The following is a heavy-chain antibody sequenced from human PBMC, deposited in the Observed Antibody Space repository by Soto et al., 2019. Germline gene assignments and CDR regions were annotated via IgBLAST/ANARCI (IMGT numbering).Heavy chain of an antibody. V-gene: IGHV1-3*01. J-gene: IGHJ4*02. CDR3: ARDLEGVPEWYDSSGFDY. D-gene: IGHD3-22*01. CDR1: GYTFTSYA. CDR2: INAGNGNI. Sequence: GDSVKASCKASGYTFTSYAMHWVRQAHGQRLEWMVLINAGNGNIKFSQKFQGRVTITMDTSASTSYMELSSLRSEDTAVFYCARDLEGVPEWYDSSGFDYWGQGTLVTVSS.